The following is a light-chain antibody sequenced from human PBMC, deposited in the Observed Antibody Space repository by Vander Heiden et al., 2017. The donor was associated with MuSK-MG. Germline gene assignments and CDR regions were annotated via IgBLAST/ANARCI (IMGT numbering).Light chain of an antibody. V-gene: IGKV1-5*03. J-gene: IGKJ1*01. CDR1: ESMSKW. CDR3: QQYSSYPWT. CDR2: MAS. Sequence: DNQMTQSPSTLSASVGDRVTITCRASESMSKWLAWYQEKPGKAPKLLIYMASSLESGVPSRFSGSGSGTEFTLTINSLQPDDLATYYCQQYSSYPWTFGQGTKVEIK.